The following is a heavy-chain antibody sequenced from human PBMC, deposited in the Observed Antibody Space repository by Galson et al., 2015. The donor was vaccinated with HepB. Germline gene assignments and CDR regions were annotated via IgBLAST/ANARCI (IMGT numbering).Heavy chain of an antibody. CDR3: ARDSGPSRDSSGSEHSDY. CDR2: ISYDGSNK. J-gene: IGHJ4*02. V-gene: IGHV3-30-3*01. Sequence: SLRLSCAASGFTFSSYAMHWVRQAPGKGLEWVAVISYDGSNKNYADSVEGRFTISRDNSKNTLYLQMNSLRAEDTAVYYCARDSGPSRDSSGSEHSDYWGQGTLVTVSS. CDR1: GFTFSSYA. D-gene: IGHD3-22*01.